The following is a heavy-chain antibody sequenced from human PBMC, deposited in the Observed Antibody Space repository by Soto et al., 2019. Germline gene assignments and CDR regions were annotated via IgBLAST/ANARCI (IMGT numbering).Heavy chain of an antibody. V-gene: IGHV3-33*01. CDR2: IWYDGSNK. J-gene: IGHJ4*02. Sequence: QVQLVESGGGVVQPGRSLRLSCAASGFTFSSYGMHWVRQAPGKGLEWVAVIWYDGSNKYYADSVKGRFTICRDNSKNTLDLHMNSLRAEDTAVYYCARDGTFDYYGSGSYYNPWDYWGEGTLVTVSS. CDR1: GFTFSSYG. CDR3: ARDGTFDYYGSGSYYNPWDY. D-gene: IGHD3-10*01.